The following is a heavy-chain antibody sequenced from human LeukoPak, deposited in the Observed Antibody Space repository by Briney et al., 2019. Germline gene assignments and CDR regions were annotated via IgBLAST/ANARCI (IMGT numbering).Heavy chain of an antibody. CDR2: ISGSGDIT. J-gene: IGHJ6*04. D-gene: IGHD3-10*02. V-gene: IGHV3-23*01. CDR3: AELGITMIGGV. Sequence: AGGSLRLSCAASGFTFSSYAMSWVRQAPGKGLEWVSAISGSGDITYYADSVKGRFTISRDNAKNSLYLQMNSLRAEDTAVYYCAELGITMIGGVWGKGTTVTISS. CDR1: GFTFSSYA.